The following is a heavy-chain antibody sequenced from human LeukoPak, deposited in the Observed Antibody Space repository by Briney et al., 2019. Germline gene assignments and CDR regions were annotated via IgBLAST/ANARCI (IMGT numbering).Heavy chain of an antibody. J-gene: IGHJ6*02. CDR3: ARFRSSYYYYGMDV. CDR2: MNPNSGNT. CDR1: GYTFTSYD. Sequence: VTVSCRASGYTFTSYDINWVRQATGQGLEWMGWMNPNSGNTGYAQKFQGRVTMTRNTSISTAYMELSSLRSEDTAVYYCARFRSSYYYYGMDVWGQGTTVTVSS. V-gene: IGHV1-8*01.